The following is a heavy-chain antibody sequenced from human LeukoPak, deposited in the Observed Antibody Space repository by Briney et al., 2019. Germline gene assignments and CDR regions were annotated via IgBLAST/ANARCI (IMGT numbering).Heavy chain of an antibody. D-gene: IGHD2-2*01. CDR3: ARSDRYTYCSSTSCYQDDNAFDI. CDR1: GGSISSYY. V-gene: IGHV4-59*01. J-gene: IGHJ3*02. CDR2: IYYSGST. Sequence: SETLSLTCTASGGSISSYYWSWIRQPPGKGLEWIGYIYYSGSTNYNPSLKSRVTISVDTSKNQFSLKLSSVTAADTAVYYCARSDRYTYCSSTSCYQDDNAFDIWGQGTMVTVSS.